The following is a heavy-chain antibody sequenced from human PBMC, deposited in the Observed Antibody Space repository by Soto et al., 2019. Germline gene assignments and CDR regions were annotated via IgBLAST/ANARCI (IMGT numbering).Heavy chain of an antibody. CDR2: ISYDGSNK. CDR3: AKTIAARPYHFDY. D-gene: IGHD6-6*01. Sequence: GGSLRLSCAASGFTFSSYGMHWVRQAPGKGLEWVAVISYDGSNKYYADSVKGRFTISRDNSKNTLYLQMNSLRAEDTAVYYCAKTIAARPYHFDYWGQGTLVTVSS. CDR1: GFTFSSYG. J-gene: IGHJ4*02. V-gene: IGHV3-30*18.